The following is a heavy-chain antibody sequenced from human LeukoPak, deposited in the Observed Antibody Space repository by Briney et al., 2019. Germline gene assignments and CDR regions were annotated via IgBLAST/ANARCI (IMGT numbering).Heavy chain of an antibody. V-gene: IGHV3-7*01. CDR3: AREDTMSNFDY. D-gene: IGHD3-10*02. CDR1: GFTFSSYA. J-gene: IGHJ4*02. Sequence: PGGSLRLSCAASGFTFSSYAMSWVRQAPGKGLEWVANIKQDGSEKYYVDSVKGRFTISRDNAKNSLYLQMNSLRAEDTAVYYCAREDTMSNFDYWGQGTLVTVSS. CDR2: IKQDGSEK.